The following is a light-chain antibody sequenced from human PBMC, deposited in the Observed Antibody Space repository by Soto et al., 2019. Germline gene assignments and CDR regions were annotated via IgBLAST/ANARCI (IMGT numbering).Light chain of an antibody. CDR2: DAS. Sequence: EIVLTQSPATLSLSPGERATLSCWASQSISSYLAWYQQKPGQAPRLLIYDASNRATGIPARFSGSGSGTDFTLTISSLEPEDCAVYYCQQRSNWPPITFGQGTRLEIK. CDR3: QQRSNWPPIT. CDR1: QSISSY. J-gene: IGKJ5*01. V-gene: IGKV3-11*01.